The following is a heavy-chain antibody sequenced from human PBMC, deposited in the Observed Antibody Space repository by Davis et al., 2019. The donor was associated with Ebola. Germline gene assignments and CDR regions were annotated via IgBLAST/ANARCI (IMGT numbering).Heavy chain of an antibody. CDR2: ISWNSGSI. J-gene: IGHJ6*02. CDR3: AKDLGYYDMDV. CDR1: GFTFSDYY. D-gene: IGHD7-27*01. Sequence: PGGSLRLSCAASGFTFSDYYMSWIRQAPGKGLEWVSGISWNSGSIGYADSVKGRFTISRDNAKNSLYLQMNSLRAEDTAVYYCAKDLGYYDMDVWGQGTTVTVSS. V-gene: IGHV3-9*01.